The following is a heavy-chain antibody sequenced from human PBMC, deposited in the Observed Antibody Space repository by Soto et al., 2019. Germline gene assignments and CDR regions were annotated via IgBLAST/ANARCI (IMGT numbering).Heavy chain of an antibody. CDR3: AHRSYPTYDFWSGYDTHNWFDP. CDR2: IYWDDDK. CDR1: GFSLSTSGVG. D-gene: IGHD3-3*01. V-gene: IGHV2-5*02. J-gene: IGHJ5*02. Sequence: QITLKESGPTLVKPTQTLTLTCTFSGFSLSTSGVGVGWIRQPPGKALEWLALIYWDDDKRYSPSLKSRLTITKDTSKNQVVLTMTNMDPVDTATYYCAHRSYPTYDFWSGYDTHNWFDPWGQGTLVTVSS.